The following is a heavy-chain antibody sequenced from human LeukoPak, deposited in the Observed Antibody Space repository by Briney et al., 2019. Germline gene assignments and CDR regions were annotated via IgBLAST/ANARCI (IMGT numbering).Heavy chain of an antibody. Sequence: PSETLSLTCAVSGYSISSGYYWGWIRQPPGKGLEWIGSIYHSGSTYYNPSLKSRVTISVDTSKNQFSLKLGSVTAADTAVYYCARFSSGWYNYWFDPWGQGTLVTVSS. CDR1: GYSISSGYY. J-gene: IGHJ5*02. CDR2: IYHSGST. V-gene: IGHV4-38-2*01. D-gene: IGHD6-19*01. CDR3: ARFSSGWYNYWFDP.